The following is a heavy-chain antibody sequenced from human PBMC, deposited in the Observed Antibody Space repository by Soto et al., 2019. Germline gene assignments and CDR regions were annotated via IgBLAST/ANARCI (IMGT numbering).Heavy chain of an antibody. CDR2: INPSGGST. V-gene: IGHV1-46*03. D-gene: IGHD4-4*01. Sequence: VASVKVSCKASGYTFTSYYMHWVRQAPGQGLEWMGIINPSGGSTSYAQKFQGRVTMTRDTSTSTVYMELSSLRSEDTAVYYCARTYSNYDHYYYYGMDVWGQGTTVTVSS. CDR3: ARTYSNYDHYYYYGMDV. CDR1: GYTFTSYY. J-gene: IGHJ6*02.